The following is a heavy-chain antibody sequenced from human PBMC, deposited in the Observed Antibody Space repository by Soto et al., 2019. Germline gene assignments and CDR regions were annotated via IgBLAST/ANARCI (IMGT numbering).Heavy chain of an antibody. V-gene: IGHV4-4*07. Sequence: SETLSLTCTVSGGSISSYYWSWIRQPAGKGLEWIGRIYTSGSTNYNPSLKSRVTMSVDTSKNQFSLKLSSVTAADTAVYYCARGKSTVTRPGAFDIWGQGTMVTVSS. CDR3: ARGKSTVTRPGAFDI. J-gene: IGHJ3*02. CDR1: GGSISSYY. D-gene: IGHD4-17*01. CDR2: IYTSGST.